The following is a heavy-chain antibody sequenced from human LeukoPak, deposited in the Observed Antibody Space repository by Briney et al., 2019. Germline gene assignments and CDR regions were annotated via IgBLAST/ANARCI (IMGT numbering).Heavy chain of an antibody. CDR1: GGSFSGYY. CDR3: ARVAMTGSFDHWYFDL. J-gene: IGHJ2*01. D-gene: IGHD3-9*01. V-gene: IGHV4-34*01. CDR2: INDKERT. Sequence: PSETLSLTCAVYGGSFSGYYWSWIRQSPGKGLEYIGEINDKERTIYNPSLESRVAISVDTSKNQVSLNLNSVTAADTAMYYCARVAMTGSFDHWYFDLWGRGTLVIVSS.